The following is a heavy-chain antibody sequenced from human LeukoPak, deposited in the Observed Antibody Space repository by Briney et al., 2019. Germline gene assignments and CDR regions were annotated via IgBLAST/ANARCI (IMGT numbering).Heavy chain of an antibody. D-gene: IGHD3/OR15-3a*01. J-gene: IGHJ3*02. CDR1: GFTFSRYE. CDR3: ARVDYPGAFDI. V-gene: IGHV3-48*03. CDR2: ISSSGSTI. Sequence: GGSLRLSCAASGFTFSRYEMNWVRQAPGKGLEWVSYISSSGSTIYYADSVKGRFTISRDNAKNSLYLQMNSLRAEDTAVYYCARVDYPGAFDIWGQGTMVTVSS.